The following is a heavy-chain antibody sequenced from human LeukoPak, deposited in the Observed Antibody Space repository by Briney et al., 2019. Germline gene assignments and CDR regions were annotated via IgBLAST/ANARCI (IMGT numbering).Heavy chain of an antibody. CDR2: ISAYNGNT. Sequence: VASVKVSCKASGYTFTSYGISWVRQAPGQGLEWMGWISAYNGNTKYAQKLQGRVTMTTDTSTSTAYLELRSLISDDTAVYYCARDRRFDDFWSGFRDFWGQGTLVTVSS. CDR3: ARDRRFDDFWSGFRDF. CDR1: GYTFTSYG. D-gene: IGHD3-3*01. J-gene: IGHJ4*02. V-gene: IGHV1-18*01.